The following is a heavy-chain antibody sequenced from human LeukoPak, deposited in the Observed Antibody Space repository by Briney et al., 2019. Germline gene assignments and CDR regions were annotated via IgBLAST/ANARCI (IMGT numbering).Heavy chain of an antibody. CDR2: ISGSGGST. CDR1: RFTVSTHY. D-gene: IGHD6-13*01. Sequence: GGSLRLSCAASRFTVSTHYMTWVRQAPGKGLEWVSAISGSGGSTYYADSVKGRFTISRDNSKNTLYLQMNSLRAEDTAVYYCAKGKNSWPYYYYYGMDVWGQGTTVTVSS. CDR3: AKGKNSWPYYYYYGMDV. J-gene: IGHJ6*02. V-gene: IGHV3-23*01.